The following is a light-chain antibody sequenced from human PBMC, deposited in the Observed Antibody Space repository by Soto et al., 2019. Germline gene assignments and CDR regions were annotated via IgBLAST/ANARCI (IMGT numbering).Light chain of an antibody. V-gene: IGKV3-20*01. CDR3: QQYGSSPPTT. CDR1: QSVSSSY. J-gene: IGKJ4*01. Sequence: EIVLTQCPGTLSLSPGERATLSCRASQSVSSSYLAWYQQKPGQAPRLLIYGASSRATGIPDRFSGSGSGTDFTLTISRLEPEDFAVYYCQQYGSSPPTTFGGGTKVEIK. CDR2: GAS.